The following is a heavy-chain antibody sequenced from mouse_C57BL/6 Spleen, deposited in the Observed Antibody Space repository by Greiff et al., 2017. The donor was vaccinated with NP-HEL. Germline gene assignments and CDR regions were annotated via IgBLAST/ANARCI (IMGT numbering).Heavy chain of an antibody. D-gene: IGHD1-1*01. CDR1: GYAFSSYW. V-gene: IGHV1-80*01. J-gene: IGHJ2*01. Sequence: VQLQESGAELVKPGASVKISCKASGYAFSSYWMNWVKQRPGKGLEWIGQIYPGDGDTNYNGKFKGKATLTADKSSSTAYMQLSSLTSEDSAVYFCARFDGSTSFDDWGQGTTLTVSS. CDR3: ARFDGSTSFDD. CDR2: IYPGDGDT.